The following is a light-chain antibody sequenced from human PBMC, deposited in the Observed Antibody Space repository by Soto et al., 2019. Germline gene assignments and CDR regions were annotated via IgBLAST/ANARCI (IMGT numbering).Light chain of an antibody. CDR1: QGISSY. V-gene: IGKV1-8*01. CDR2: AAS. Sequence: AIRMTQSPSSFSASTGDRVTITCRGSQGISSYLAWYQQKPGKAPKLLIYAASTLQSGVPSRFSGSGSGTDFTLTISCLQSEDFATYYCRQYYSYPWTFGLGTKVEIK. CDR3: RQYYSYPWT. J-gene: IGKJ1*01.